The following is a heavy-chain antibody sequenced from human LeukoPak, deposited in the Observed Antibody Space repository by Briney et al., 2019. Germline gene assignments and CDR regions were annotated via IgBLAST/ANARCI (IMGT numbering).Heavy chain of an antibody. CDR1: GGTFSSYA. CDR2: IIPIFGIA. CDR3: ARSRKSYCSGGSCYWLDY. D-gene: IGHD2-15*01. J-gene: IGHJ4*02. V-gene: IGHV1-69*04. Sequence: SVKVSCKASGGTFSSYAISWVRQAPGQGLEWMGRIIPIFGIANYAQKFQGRVTITADKSTSTAYMELSSLRSEDTAVYYCARSRKSYCSGGSCYWLDYWGQGTLVTVSS.